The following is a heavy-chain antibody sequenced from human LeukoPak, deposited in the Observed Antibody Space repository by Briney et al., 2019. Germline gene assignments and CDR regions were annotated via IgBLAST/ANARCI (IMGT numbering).Heavy chain of an antibody. J-gene: IGHJ4*02. CDR2: IYYSGST. CDR1: GGSISSGDYY. V-gene: IGHV4-30-4*01. CDR3: ASSIAVAGGFDY. Sequence: SETLSLTCTVSGGSISSGDYYWSWIRQPPGTGLEWIGYIYYSGSTYYNPSLKSRVTISVDTSKNQFSLKLSSVTAADTAVYYCASSIAVAGGFDYWGQGTLVTVSS. D-gene: IGHD6-19*01.